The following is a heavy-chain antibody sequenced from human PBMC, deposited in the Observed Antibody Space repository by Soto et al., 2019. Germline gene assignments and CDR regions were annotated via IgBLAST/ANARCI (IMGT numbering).Heavy chain of an antibody. J-gene: IGHJ6*02. CDR1: GFTFSSYG. CDR3: AKDATLNLWFGDSTYYGMDV. V-gene: IGHV3-23*01. CDR2: ISGSGGST. Sequence: GGSLRLSCAASGFTFSSYGMSWVRQAPGKGLEWVSAISGSGGSTYYADSVKGRFTISRDNSKNTLYLQMNSPRAEDTAVYYCAKDATLNLWFGDSTYYGMDVWGQGTTVTVSS. D-gene: IGHD3-10*01.